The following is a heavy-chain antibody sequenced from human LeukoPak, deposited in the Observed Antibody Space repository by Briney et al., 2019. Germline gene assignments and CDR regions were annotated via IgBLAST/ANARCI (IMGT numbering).Heavy chain of an antibody. J-gene: IGHJ4*02. CDR1: GGSFSGYY. Sequence: SETLSLTCAVYGGSFSGYYWSWIRQPPGKGLEWIGEINHSGSTNYNPSLKSRVTISVDTSKNQFSLKLSSVTAADTAVCYCARAARGSPFDYWGQGTLVTVSS. V-gene: IGHV4-34*01. CDR3: ARAARGSPFDY. D-gene: IGHD6-6*01. CDR2: INHSGST.